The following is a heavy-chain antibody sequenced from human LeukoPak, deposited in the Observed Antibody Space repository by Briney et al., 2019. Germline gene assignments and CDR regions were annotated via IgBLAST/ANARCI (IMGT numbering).Heavy chain of an antibody. V-gene: IGHV1-8*01. Sequence: VASVKVSCKASGHTFTSYDINWVRQATGQGLEWMGWMNPNSGNTGYAQKFQGRVTMTRNTSITTAYMELSSLRSEDTAVYYCARVATAVAGTDFDYWGQGTLVTVSS. CDR1: GHTFTSYD. CDR2: MNPNSGNT. CDR3: ARVATAVAGTDFDY. D-gene: IGHD6-19*01. J-gene: IGHJ4*02.